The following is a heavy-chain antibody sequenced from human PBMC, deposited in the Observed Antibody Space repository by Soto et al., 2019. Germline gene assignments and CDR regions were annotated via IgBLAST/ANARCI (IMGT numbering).Heavy chain of an antibody. D-gene: IGHD3-16*02. CDR2: ISYDGSNK. CDR3: ARDRYYDYVWGSYRYIPYYFDY. Sequence: PGGSLRLSCAASGFTFSSYAMHWVRQAPGKGLEWVAVISYDGSNKYYADSVKGRFTISRDDSKNTLYLQMNSLRAEDTAVYYCARDRYYDYVWGSYRYIPYYFDYWGQGTLVTVSS. J-gene: IGHJ4*02. V-gene: IGHV3-30-3*01. CDR1: GFTFSSYA.